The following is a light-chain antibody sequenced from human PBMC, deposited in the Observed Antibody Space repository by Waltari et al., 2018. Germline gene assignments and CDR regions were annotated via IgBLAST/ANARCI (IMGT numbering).Light chain of an antibody. V-gene: IGKV1-5*01. Sequence: DIQMTQSPSTVSASLGHRATITCRASQNLNTFLSWYQQKPGAVPNLLIYDASTLERGVPSRFSGSGSGTHFTLTISGLQPDDFATYYCQQYYDYPINFGQGTRL. CDR1: QNLNTF. CDR2: DAS. CDR3: QQYYDYPIN. J-gene: IGKJ5*01.